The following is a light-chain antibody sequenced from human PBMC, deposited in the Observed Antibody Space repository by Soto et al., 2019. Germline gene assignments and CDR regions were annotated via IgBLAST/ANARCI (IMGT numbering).Light chain of an antibody. Sequence: DIHMTQSPSSVSASVVDIVNITFRASQGIRNDLGWYQQKPGKAPQRLIYTASTLQSGVPSRFSGRGSGTDFTLTISSLQPEDFATYYCQQLNSYPPGTFGQGTRLEIK. J-gene: IGKJ5*01. CDR2: TAS. V-gene: IGKV1-17*01. CDR3: QQLNSYPPGT. CDR1: QGIRND.